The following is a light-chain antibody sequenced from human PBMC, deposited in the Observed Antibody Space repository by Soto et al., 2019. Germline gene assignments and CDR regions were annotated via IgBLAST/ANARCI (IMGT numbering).Light chain of an antibody. J-gene: IGKJ5*01. Sequence: EIVLTQSPDTLSFSPGESATLSCRASQSVSSNYLAWYQQKPGRAPRLLLYGASNRANGIPDRFSGSGSGTDFSLTISRLEPEDFAVFYCQQYDGSITFGQGTRLVIE. CDR3: QQYDGSIT. V-gene: IGKV3-20*01. CDR2: GAS. CDR1: QSVSSNY.